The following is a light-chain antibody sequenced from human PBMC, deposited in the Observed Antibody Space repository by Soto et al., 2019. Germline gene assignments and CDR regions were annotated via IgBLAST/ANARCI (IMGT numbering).Light chain of an antibody. J-gene: IGLJ1*01. CDR3: SSYAGSDNPYV. Sequence: QSVLTQPASVSGSPGQSITISCTGTSGDIGSYNRVSWYQQHPGKAPKLIIYEVTDRPSGVSNRFSGSKSGNTASLTISGLQAEDEAEYYCSSYAGSDNPYVFGTGTKLTVL. CDR2: EVT. CDR1: SGDIGSYNR. V-gene: IGLV2-14*01.